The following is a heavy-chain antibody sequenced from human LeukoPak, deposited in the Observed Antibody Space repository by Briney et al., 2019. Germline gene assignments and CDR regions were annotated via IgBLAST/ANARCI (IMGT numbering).Heavy chain of an antibody. CDR3: ARTDRLFGNGCDS. Sequence: SVNVSCKASGYTFTGYYIHWVRQAPAQGLEWMGRIIPNFGESNHAQKFQGRLTITADKSTTTVFMELSSLRFEDTAVYYCARTDRLFGNGCDSWGQGKLVTVSS. CDR1: GYTFTGYY. D-gene: IGHD2-8*01. J-gene: IGHJ4*02. V-gene: IGHV1-69*02. CDR2: IIPNFGES.